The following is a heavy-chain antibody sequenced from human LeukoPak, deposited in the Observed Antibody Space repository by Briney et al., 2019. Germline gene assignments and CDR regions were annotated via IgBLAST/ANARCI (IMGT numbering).Heavy chain of an antibody. Sequence: HPGGSLRLSCAASGFTFSSYAMSWVHQAPGKGLEWVSAISGSGGSTYYADSVEGRFTISRDNSKNTLYLQMNSLRAEDTAVYYCAKDLVAWELLTVLDYWGQGTLVTVSS. J-gene: IGHJ4*02. CDR3: AKDLVAWELLTVLDY. CDR1: GFTFSSYA. CDR2: ISGSGGST. D-gene: IGHD1-26*01. V-gene: IGHV3-23*01.